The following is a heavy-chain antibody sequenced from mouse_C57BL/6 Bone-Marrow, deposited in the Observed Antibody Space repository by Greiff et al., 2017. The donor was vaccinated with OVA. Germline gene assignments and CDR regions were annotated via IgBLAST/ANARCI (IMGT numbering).Heavy chain of an antibody. Sequence: QVQLQQSGPELVKPGASVKISCKASGYAFSSSWMNWVKQRPGKGLEWIGRIYPGDGDTNYNGKFKGKATLTADKSSSTAYMQLSSLTSEDSAVYVCAGSYYGSSYAWFAYWGQGTLVTVSA. CDR1: GYAFSSSW. V-gene: IGHV1-82*01. D-gene: IGHD1-1*01. CDR2: IYPGDGDT. J-gene: IGHJ3*01. CDR3: AGSYYGSSYAWFAY.